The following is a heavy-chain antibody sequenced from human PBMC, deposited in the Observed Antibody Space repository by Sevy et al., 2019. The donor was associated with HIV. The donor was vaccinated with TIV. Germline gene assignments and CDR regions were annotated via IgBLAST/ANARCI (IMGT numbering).Heavy chain of an antibody. CDR1: GYTFIDYY. D-gene: IGHD2-2*01. CDR3: AREWGFAMANAFDI. Sequence: ASVKVSCKASGYTFIDYYLIWVRQAPGQGLEWMGRLNPNSGDTNYAQKFQGRVTMTRDASINSAYMELSRLTSDDTAVYYCAREWGFAMANAFDIWGQGTMVTVSS. V-gene: IGHV1-2*06. CDR2: LNPNSGDT. J-gene: IGHJ3*02.